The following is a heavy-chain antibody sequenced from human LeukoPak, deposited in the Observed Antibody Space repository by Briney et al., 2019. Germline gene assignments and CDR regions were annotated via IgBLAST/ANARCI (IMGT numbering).Heavy chain of an antibody. J-gene: IGHJ4*02. CDR3: ARDLKWFGESNPDY. D-gene: IGHD3-10*01. CDR2: ISYDGSNK. CDR1: GFSVSNTY. V-gene: IGHV3-30-3*01. Sequence: GGSLRLSCAASGFSVSNTYMTWVRQAPGKGLEWVAVISYDGSNKYYADSVKGRFTISRDNSKNTLYLQMNSLRAEDTAVYYCARDLKWFGESNPDYWGQGTLVTVSS.